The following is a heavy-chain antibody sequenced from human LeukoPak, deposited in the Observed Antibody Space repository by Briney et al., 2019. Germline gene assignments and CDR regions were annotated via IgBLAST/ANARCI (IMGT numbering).Heavy chain of an antibody. Sequence: SETLSLTCTVSGGYNHSSILHCPWIRESRGKGLEWIGSITYSGSTYYNPSLESRVTISVDTSKNQFSLRLISVTAVDTAVYYCARQGVGATDCWGQGTLVTVSS. CDR2: ITYSGST. V-gene: IGHV4-39*01. J-gene: IGHJ4*02. CDR1: GGYNHSSILH. CDR3: ARQGVGATDC. D-gene: IGHD1-26*01.